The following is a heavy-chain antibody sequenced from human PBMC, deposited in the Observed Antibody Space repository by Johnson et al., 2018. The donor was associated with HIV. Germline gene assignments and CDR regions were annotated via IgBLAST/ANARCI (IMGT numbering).Heavy chain of an antibody. D-gene: IGHD2-15*01. CDR2: ISGGGGSP. CDR1: GFTFSSYA. CDR3: ASSAPGLLPNDAVDI. V-gene: IGHV3-NL1*01. J-gene: IGHJ3*02. Sequence: QVPLVESVGGVVQPGRSLRLSCAASGFTFSSYAMHWVRQTPGKGLAWVPGISGGGGSPYYAASVKGRFTIYRDNSKNTLYLQMNSLRAEDTAVSYCASSAPGLLPNDAVDIWGQGTMVTVSS.